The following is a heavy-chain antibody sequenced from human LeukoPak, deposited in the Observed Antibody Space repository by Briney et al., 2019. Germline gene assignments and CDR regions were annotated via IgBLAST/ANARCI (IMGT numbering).Heavy chain of an antibody. CDR2: MHYNGAT. Sequence: SETLSLTCTVSGASISSRGYYWGWVRQPPGKGLEWIGSMHYNGATYYNPSLKRRVTMSVDTSNDQFSLNLSSVTAADTAVYYCARWVLGTTTYLFDFWGQGTLVTVSS. CDR3: ARWVLGTTTYLFDF. CDR1: GASISSRGYY. J-gene: IGHJ4*02. D-gene: IGHD1/OR15-1a*01. V-gene: IGHV4-39*01.